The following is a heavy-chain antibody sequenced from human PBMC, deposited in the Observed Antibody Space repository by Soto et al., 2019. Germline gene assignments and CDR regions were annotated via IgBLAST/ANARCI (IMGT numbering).Heavy chain of an antibody. D-gene: IGHD2-15*01. Sequence: ASVKVSCKASGYTFTSYGISWVRQAPGQGLEWMGWISAYNGNTNYAQKLQGRVTMTTDTSTSTAYMELRSLRSDDTAVYYCGRVEYCSGGSSYSSPFDSSSYTDVWGKGPTLTLS. CDR3: GRVEYCSGGSSYSSPFDSSSYTDV. CDR1: GYTFTSYG. CDR2: ISAYNGNT. V-gene: IGHV1-18*01. J-gene: IGHJ6*03.